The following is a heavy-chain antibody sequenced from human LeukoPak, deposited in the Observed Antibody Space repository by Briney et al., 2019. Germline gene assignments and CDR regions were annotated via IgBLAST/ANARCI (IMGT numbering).Heavy chain of an antibody. CDR1: GGSISSSSYY. D-gene: IGHD3-9*01. J-gene: IGHJ4*02. Sequence: SETLSLTCTVSGGSISSSSYYWGWIRQPPGKGLEWIGRICHSGSTYYNPSLKSRVTISVDTSKNQFSLKLSSVTAADTAVYYCARVLTDDLRYFDWFFDYWGQGTLVTVSS. V-gene: IGHV4-39*07. CDR3: ARVLTDDLRYFDWFFDY. CDR2: ICHSGST.